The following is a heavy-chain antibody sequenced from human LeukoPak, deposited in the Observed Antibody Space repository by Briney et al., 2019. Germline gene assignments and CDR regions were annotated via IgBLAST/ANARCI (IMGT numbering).Heavy chain of an antibody. Sequence: GESLKISCKGSGYSFTSYWIGWVRQMPGKGLEWMGIIYPGDSDTRYSPSFRGQVTISADKSISTAYLQWSSLKASDTAMYYCARGATPHYYYYGMDVWGQGTTVTVSS. D-gene: IGHD5-12*01. V-gene: IGHV5-51*01. CDR1: GYSFTSYW. J-gene: IGHJ6*02. CDR3: ARGATPHYYYYGMDV. CDR2: IYPGDSDT.